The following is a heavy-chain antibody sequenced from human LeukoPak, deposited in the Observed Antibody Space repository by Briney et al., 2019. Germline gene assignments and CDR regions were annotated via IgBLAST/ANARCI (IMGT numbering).Heavy chain of an antibody. V-gene: IGHV3-74*01. D-gene: IGHD3-9*01. J-gene: IGHJ4*02. CDR2: INSDGSST. CDR3: ARGPSPYYDILTGYHLDY. Sequence: GGSLRLSCAASGFTFSSYWMHWVRQAPGKGLVWVSRINSDGSSTGYADSVKGRFTISRDNAKNTLYLQMNSLRAEDTAVYYCARGPSPYYDILTGYHLDYWGQGTLVTVSS. CDR1: GFTFSSYW.